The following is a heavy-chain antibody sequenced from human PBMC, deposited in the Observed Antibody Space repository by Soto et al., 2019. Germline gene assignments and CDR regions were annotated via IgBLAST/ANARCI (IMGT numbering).Heavy chain of an antibody. D-gene: IGHD1-26*01. CDR2: IYASGGP. CDR1: GGSISVYY. J-gene: IGHJ4*02. Sequence: QVQLQESGPGQVKPSETLYLTCTISGGSISVYYWRWIRQPPGQGLEWIGSIYASGGPYYNPSLKSRVTISADTSKNQISLKLTSPTAADTAVYYCARGVGSSPPQYWGRGTLVTVSS. CDR3: ARGVGSSPPQY. V-gene: IGHV4-59*01.